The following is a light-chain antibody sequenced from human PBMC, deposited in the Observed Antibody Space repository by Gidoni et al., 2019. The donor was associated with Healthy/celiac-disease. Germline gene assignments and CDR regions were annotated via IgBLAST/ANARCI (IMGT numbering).Light chain of an antibody. CDR1: SSNIGAGYD. V-gene: IGLV1-40*01. CDR3: QSYDSSLSGSPV. J-gene: IGLJ1*01. CDR2: GNS. Sequence: QSVLTQPPSVSGAPGQRVPISCTGSSSNIGAGYDVHWYQQLPGTAPKLLIYGNSNRPSRVPDRFPGSKSGTSASLAITGLQAEDEADYYCQSYDSSLSGSPVFGPGTKVTVL.